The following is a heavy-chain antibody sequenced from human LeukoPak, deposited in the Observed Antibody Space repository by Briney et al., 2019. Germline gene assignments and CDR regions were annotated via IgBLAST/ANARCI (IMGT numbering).Heavy chain of an antibody. Sequence: PSETLSLTCTVSGGSISSYYWSWIRQAPGKGLEWVSYISNNDIYTNYADSVKGRFTISRDNAKTSLYLQMNSLRAEDTAVYYCATKLDNYFDYWGQGTLVAVSS. CDR3: ATKLDNYFDY. CDR2: ISNNDIYT. D-gene: IGHD1-1*01. CDR1: GGSISSYY. V-gene: IGHV3-11*06. J-gene: IGHJ4*02.